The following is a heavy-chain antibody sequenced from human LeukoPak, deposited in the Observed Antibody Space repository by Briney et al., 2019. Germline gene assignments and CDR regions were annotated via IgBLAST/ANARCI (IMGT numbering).Heavy chain of an antibody. J-gene: IGHJ6*02. CDR2: INPSGGST. CDR1: GGTFSSYA. Sequence: ASVKVSCKASGGTFSSYAISWVRQAPGQGLEWMGIINPSGGSTSYAQKFQGRVTMTRDTSTSTVYMELSSLRSEDTAVYYCARVIHRSYDFWSGKYGMDVWGQGTTVTVSS. D-gene: IGHD3-3*01. CDR3: ARVIHRSYDFWSGKYGMDV. V-gene: IGHV1-46*01.